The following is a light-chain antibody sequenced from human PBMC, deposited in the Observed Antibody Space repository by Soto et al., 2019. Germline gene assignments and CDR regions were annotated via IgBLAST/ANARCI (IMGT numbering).Light chain of an antibody. CDR1: QSVSSY. CDR3: QQYSNWPLIT. Sequence: EIVMTQSPVTLSVSPGEGATLSCRASQSVSSYLAWYQHKRGQAPRLLIYGASTRATGIPVRFSCSGSGTEFTLTISSLQSEDFAVYYCQQYSNWPLITFGQGTRLELK. J-gene: IGKJ5*01. V-gene: IGKV3-15*01. CDR2: GAS.